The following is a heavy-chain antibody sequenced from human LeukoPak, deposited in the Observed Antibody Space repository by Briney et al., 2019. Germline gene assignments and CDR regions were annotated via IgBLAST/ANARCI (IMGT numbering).Heavy chain of an antibody. CDR3: ARAGWSGSPGAFDY. J-gene: IGHJ4*02. CDR1: GGSISSGDYY. D-gene: IGHD1-26*01. V-gene: IGHV4-61*08. CDR2: IYYSGST. Sequence: SETLSLTCTVSGGSISSGDYYWSWIRQPPGKGLERIGYIYYSGSTNYNPSLKSRVTISVDTSKNQFSLKLSSVTAADTAVYYCARAGWSGSPGAFDYWGRGTLVTVSS.